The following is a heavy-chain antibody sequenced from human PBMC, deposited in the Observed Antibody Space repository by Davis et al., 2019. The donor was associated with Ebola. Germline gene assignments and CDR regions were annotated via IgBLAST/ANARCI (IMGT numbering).Heavy chain of an antibody. CDR1: GFTFSSYS. Sequence: GESLKISCAASGFTFSSYSMNWVRQAPGKGLEWVSYISSSSSTIYYADSVKGRFTISRDNSKNTLYLQMNSLRAEDTAVYYCAYLGATTPFDYWGQGTLVTVSS. CDR2: ISSSSSTI. V-gene: IGHV3-48*01. J-gene: IGHJ4*02. D-gene: IGHD1-26*01. CDR3: AYLGATTPFDY.